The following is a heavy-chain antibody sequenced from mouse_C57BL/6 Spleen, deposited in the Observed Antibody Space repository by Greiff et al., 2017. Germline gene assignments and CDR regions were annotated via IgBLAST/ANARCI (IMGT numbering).Heavy chain of an antibody. D-gene: IGHD2-13*01. CDR3: ARDYSWYFDV. CDR1: GYTFTDYT. CDR2: INPNNGGT. V-gene: IGHV1-18*01. Sequence: VQLQQSGPALVKPGASVKIPCKASGYTFTDYTMDWVKQSHGKSLEWIGDINPNNGGTIYNQKFKGKATLTVDKSSSTAYMELRSLTSEDTAVYYCARDYSWYFDVWGTGTTVTVSS. J-gene: IGHJ1*03.